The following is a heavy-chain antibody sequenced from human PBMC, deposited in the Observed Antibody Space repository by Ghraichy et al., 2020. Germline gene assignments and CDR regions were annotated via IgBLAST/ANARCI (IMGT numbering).Heavy chain of an antibody. J-gene: IGHJ6*02. CDR1: GGSFSGYY. CDR2: INHSGST. CDR3: AREQRYGAYYGMDV. Sequence: SETLSLTCAVYGGSFSGYYWSWIRQPPGKGLEWIGEINHSGSTNYNPSLKSRVTISVDTSKNQFSLKLSSVTAADTVVYYCAREQRYGAYYGMDVWGQGTTVNVSS. D-gene: IGHD6-25*01. V-gene: IGHV4-34*01.